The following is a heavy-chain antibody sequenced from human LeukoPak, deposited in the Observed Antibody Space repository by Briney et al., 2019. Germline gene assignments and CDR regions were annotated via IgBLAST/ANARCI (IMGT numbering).Heavy chain of an antibody. Sequence: GGSLRLSCAASRFTFSSYAMIWVRQAPGKGLEWVGRMKSKTDGGTTDYAAPVKGRFTISRDDSKNTLYLQMNSLKTEDTAVYYCVWSGLNWFGPWGQGTLVTVSS. D-gene: IGHD3-3*01. CDR2: MKSKTDGGTT. J-gene: IGHJ5*02. CDR3: VWSGLNWFGP. V-gene: IGHV3-15*01. CDR1: RFTFSSYA.